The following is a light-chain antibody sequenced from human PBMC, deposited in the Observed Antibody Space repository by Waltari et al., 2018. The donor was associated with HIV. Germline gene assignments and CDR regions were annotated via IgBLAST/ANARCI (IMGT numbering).Light chain of an antibody. Sequence: QSALTQPASVSGSPGQSLTISCTGTSSDVGRYNLVSWYQQHPGKAPKLMIYEVSKRPSGVSNRFSGSKSGNTASLTISGLQAEDEADYYCCSYAGSSTFAVFGGGTKLTVL. V-gene: IGLV2-23*02. CDR1: SSDVGRYNL. CDR2: EVS. CDR3: CSYAGSSTFAV. J-gene: IGLJ3*02.